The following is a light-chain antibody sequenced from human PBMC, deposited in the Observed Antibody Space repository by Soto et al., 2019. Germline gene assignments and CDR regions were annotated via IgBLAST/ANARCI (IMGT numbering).Light chain of an antibody. J-gene: IGKJ5*01. V-gene: IGKV1-5*03. Sequence: DIQMTQSPSTLSASVGDRVTMTCRASQNIRTWLAWYQQKPGKAPKLLIYKASSLESGVPSRFSGSESGTDFTLTISSLQPEDCAIYFCQQANSFPITFGQGTRLEIK. CDR1: QNIRTW. CDR2: KAS. CDR3: QQANSFPIT.